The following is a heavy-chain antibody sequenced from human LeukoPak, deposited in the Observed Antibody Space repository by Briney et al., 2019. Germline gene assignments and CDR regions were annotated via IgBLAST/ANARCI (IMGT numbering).Heavy chain of an antibody. CDR1: GYTFTNYW. CDR2: IYPDDSDT. CDR3: ARSRDSSGYYYLI. V-gene: IGHV5-51*01. D-gene: IGHD3-22*01. Sequence: GESLKISCEASGYTFTNYWIARVRQMPGKGLEWMGIIYPDDSDTKYSPSFQGQVTISADKSISTAYLQWSSLKAADTAMYYCARSRDSSGYYYLIWGQGTRVTVSS. J-gene: IGHJ4*02.